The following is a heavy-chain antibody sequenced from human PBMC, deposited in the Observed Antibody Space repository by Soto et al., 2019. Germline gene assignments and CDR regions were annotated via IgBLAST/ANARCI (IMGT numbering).Heavy chain of an antibody. CDR1: GGSISSYY. CDR3: ARHVGPVGREESSGWYKGWYFDL. CDR2: IYYSGST. V-gene: IGHV4-59*08. D-gene: IGHD6-19*01. Sequence: SETLSLTCTVSGGSISSYYWSWIRQPPGKGLEWIGYIYYSGSTNYNPSLKSRVTISVDTSKNQFSLKLSSVTAADTAVYYCARHVGPVGREESSGWYKGWYFDLWGRGTLVTVSS. J-gene: IGHJ2*01.